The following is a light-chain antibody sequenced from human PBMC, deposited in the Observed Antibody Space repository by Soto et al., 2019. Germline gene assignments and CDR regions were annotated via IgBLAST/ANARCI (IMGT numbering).Light chain of an antibody. V-gene: IGKV1-27*01. CDR2: AAS. Sequence: DIQMTQSPSSLSASVGDRVTITCRASEDITTYLAWYQQKPGKVPKLLIYAASTLQSGVPSRFSGSGSGTDFTLTINIRQPEDVATYYCENYNSARRTFGQGTRLEIK. J-gene: IGKJ5*01. CDR1: EDITTY. CDR3: ENYNSARRT.